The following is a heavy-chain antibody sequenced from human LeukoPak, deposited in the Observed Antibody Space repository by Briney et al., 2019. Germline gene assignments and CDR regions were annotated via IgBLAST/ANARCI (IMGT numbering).Heavy chain of an antibody. Sequence: SETLSLNCAVYGGSFSGYYWSWLRQPPGKGLEWIGEINHSGSTNYNPSLKSRVTISVDTSKNQFSLKLSSVTAADTAVYYCARGRNWNYGAFDIWGQGTMVTVSS. CDR3: ARGRNWNYGAFDI. CDR2: INHSGST. CDR1: GGSFSGYY. J-gene: IGHJ3*02. V-gene: IGHV4-34*01. D-gene: IGHD1-7*01.